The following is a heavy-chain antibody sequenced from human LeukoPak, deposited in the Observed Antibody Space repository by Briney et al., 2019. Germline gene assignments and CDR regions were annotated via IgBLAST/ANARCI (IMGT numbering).Heavy chain of an antibody. Sequence: PGGSLRLSCAASGFTFSSYSMNWVRQAPGKGLEWVSYISSSSTIYYADSVKGRFTISRDNAKNSLYLQMNSLRAEDTAVYYCARGFKLLGYCSSTSCIGDYWGQGTLVTVSS. CDR2: ISSSSTI. J-gene: IGHJ4*02. CDR3: ARGFKLLGYCSSTSCIGDY. CDR1: GFTFSSYS. V-gene: IGHV3-48*01. D-gene: IGHD2-2*01.